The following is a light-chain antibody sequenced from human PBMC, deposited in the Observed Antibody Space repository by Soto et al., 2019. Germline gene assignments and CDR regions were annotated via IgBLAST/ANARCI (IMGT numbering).Light chain of an antibody. Sequence: QSVLTQPASVSGSPGQSIAISCTGSSSDVGIYNYVSWYQQHPGKVPKLIIYEVNNRPSGVSNRFSGSKSGNTASLTISGLQAEDEADYYCSSYTTSSTRVFGTGTKLTVL. CDR2: EVN. CDR1: SSDVGIYNY. J-gene: IGLJ1*01. V-gene: IGLV2-14*01. CDR3: SSYTTSSTRV.